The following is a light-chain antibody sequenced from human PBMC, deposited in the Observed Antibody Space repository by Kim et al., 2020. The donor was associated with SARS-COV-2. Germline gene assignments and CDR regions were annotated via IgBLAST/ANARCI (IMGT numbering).Light chain of an antibody. Sequence: SWSPGERATLSCRASQSVSSYLAWYQQKPGQAPRHLIYDASNRATGIPARFSGSGSGTDFTLTISSLEPDDFAVYYCQQRGNWPPTFGQGTKLEI. V-gene: IGKV3-11*01. CDR1: QSVSSY. CDR2: DAS. CDR3: QQRGNWPPT. J-gene: IGKJ2*01.